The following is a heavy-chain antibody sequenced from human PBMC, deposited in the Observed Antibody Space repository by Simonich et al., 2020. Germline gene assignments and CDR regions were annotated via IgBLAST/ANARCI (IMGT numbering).Heavy chain of an antibody. J-gene: IGHJ4*02. CDR1: GYTFTSYD. D-gene: IGHD2-15*01. CDR3: ARGRGGMSRGYVDY. CDR2: MNPNSGNT. V-gene: IGHV1-8*03. Sequence: VQLVPSGAEVKKPGASVKVSCKASGYTFTSYDINWVRQATGQGLEWMVGMNPNSGNTGYAQKFQGRVTITRNTSISTANMELSSLRAEDTAVYYCARGRGGMSRGYVDYWGQGTLVTVSS.